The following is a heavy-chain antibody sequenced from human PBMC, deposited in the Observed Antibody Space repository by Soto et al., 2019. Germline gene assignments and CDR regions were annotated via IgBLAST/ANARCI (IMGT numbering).Heavy chain of an antibody. CDR2: ISGSGGDV. V-gene: IGHV3-23*01. D-gene: IGHD2-8*01. CDR3: ARGTNEDLWHNRYLGY. Sequence: EVQLLESGGGLVQPGGSLRLSCVASGFSFSTYAMNWVRQAPGTRLEWVSSISGSGGDVFFAEPVRGRVSLSRDRARNTVYMQMDSLRGDDTAIYYCARGTNEDLWHNRYLGYWGQGTLVTVSA. J-gene: IGHJ4*02. CDR1: GFSFSTYA.